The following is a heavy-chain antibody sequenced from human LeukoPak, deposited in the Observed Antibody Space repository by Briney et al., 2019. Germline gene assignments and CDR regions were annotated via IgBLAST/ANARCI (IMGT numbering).Heavy chain of an antibody. CDR3: ARCAWGTFRYPYFDH. D-gene: IGHD3-16*02. CDR2: IFHTGNT. V-gene: IGHV4-59*01. CDR1: GASIRHYY. J-gene: IGHJ4*02. Sequence: SETLSLTCTVSGASIRHYYWSWIRQTPEKGLEWTGYIFHTGNTDYSPSLKSRASISLDTSKTQVSLNLTSVTAADTAFYHCARCAWGTFRYPYFDHWGQGILVTVSS.